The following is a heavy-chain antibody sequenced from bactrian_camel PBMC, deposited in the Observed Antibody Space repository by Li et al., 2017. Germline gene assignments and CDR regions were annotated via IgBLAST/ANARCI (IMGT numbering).Heavy chain of an antibody. V-gene: IGHV3S55*01. J-gene: IGHJ4*01. CDR3: ALRIFGSTVDDWNACARGTGFNY. CDR1: GYASSRYC. Sequence: QVQLVESGGGSVQAGGSLRLSCTASGYASSRYCMAWYRQAPGNECKLVSTISRDGTTYYSDSVKGRFTISQDSAKTTVWLQMNSLKPEDTAMYYCALRIFGSTVDDWNACARGTGFNYWGQGTQVTVS. CDR2: ISRDGTT. D-gene: IGHD8*01.